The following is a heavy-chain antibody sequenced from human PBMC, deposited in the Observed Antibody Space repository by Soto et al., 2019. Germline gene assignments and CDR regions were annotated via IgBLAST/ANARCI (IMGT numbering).Heavy chain of an antibody. J-gene: IGHJ6*02. CDR3: AKDLKGVGDSSSTWDVYYYYGMDV. Sequence: GASVKVSCKASGGTFSSYAISWVRQAPGQVLEWMGGIIPIFGTANYAQKFQGRGTITADESTSTAYMELSSLRSEDTAVYYCAKDLKGVGDSSSTWDVYYYYGMDVWGQGTTVTVSS. V-gene: IGHV1-69*13. D-gene: IGHD3-3*01. CDR2: IIPIFGTA. CDR1: GGTFSSYA.